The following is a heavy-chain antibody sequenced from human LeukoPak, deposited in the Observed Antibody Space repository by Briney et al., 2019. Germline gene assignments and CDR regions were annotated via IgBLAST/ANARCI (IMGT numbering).Heavy chain of an antibody. Sequence: GGSLRLSCAASGFTFSSYAMSWVRQAPGKGLEWVSAISGSGGSTYYADSVKGRFTISRDNSKNTLYLQMNSLRAGDTAVYYCAKGRTVANLRGYWGQGTLVTVSS. CDR3: AKGRTVANLRGY. V-gene: IGHV3-23*01. CDR2: ISGSGGST. CDR1: GFTFSSYA. D-gene: IGHD4-23*01. J-gene: IGHJ4*02.